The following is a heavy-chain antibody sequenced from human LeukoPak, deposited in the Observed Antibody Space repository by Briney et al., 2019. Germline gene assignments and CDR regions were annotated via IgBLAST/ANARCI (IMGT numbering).Heavy chain of an antibody. V-gene: IGHV4-59*01. Sequence: SETLSLTCTVSGGSISSYYWSWIRQPPGKGLEWIGYIYYSGSTNYNPSLKSRVTISVDTSKNQFSLKLSSVTAADTAVYYCSRVSGDYVLNWYFDLWGRGTLVTVSS. J-gene: IGHJ2*01. CDR3: SRVSGDYVLNWYFDL. D-gene: IGHD4-17*01. CDR2: IYYSGST. CDR1: GGSISSYY.